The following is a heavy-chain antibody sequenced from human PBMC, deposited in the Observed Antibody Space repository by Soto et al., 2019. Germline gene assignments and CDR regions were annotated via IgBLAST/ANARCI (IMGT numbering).Heavy chain of an antibody. CDR2: ITSSDVT. Sequence: EVQLVESGGGLVQPGGSLRLSCAASGFTFSTHSMNWVRQAPGKGLEWISYITSSDVTMYAASVKGRFTISRDNAKNCLYLQMNSLRGEDTAVYFCVGEVGFQLIYWGQGTLVTVSS. J-gene: IGHJ4*02. CDR3: VGEVGFQLIY. CDR1: GFTFSTHS. V-gene: IGHV3-48*01. D-gene: IGHD2-2*01.